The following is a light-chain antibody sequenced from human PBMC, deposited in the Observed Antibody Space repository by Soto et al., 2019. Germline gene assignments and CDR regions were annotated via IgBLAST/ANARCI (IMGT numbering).Light chain of an antibody. CDR2: DAS. J-gene: IGKJ4*01. CDR3: QQYNNWPLT. CDR1: QSVDND. Sequence: EFVLPQYPDTLSLSPGERATLSFRASQSVDNDLAWYQQKPGQPPRLLIYDASTRATGIPARFSGSQSGTEFTLTISSLLSEDFAVYSCQQYNNWPLTFGGGSKVDI. V-gene: IGKV3D-15*01.